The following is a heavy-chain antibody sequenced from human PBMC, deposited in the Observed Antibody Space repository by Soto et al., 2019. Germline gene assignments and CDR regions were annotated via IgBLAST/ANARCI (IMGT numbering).Heavy chain of an antibody. V-gene: IGHV3-74*01. J-gene: IGHJ6*01. CDR1: GFTFSSYW. D-gene: IGHD3-3*01. Sequence: GGSLRLSCAASGFTFSSYWMHWVRQAPGKGLVWVSRINSDGSSTSYADSVKGRFTISRDNAKNTLYLQMNSLRAEDTAVYYCATLGPILEGYYYGMDVWGQGTTVSVSS. CDR2: INSDGSST. CDR3: ATLGPILEGYYYGMDV.